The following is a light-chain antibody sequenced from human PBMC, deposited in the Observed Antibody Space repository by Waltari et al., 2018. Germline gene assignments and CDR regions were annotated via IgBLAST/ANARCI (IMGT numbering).Light chain of an antibody. V-gene: IGLV2-14*03. J-gene: IGLJ2*01. CDR3: SSYTSSGTVI. Sequence: QSALTQPASVSGSPGQSITISCTGTGSDVGSYVYVSWYQQHPGKGPKLMIFDVSNRPSGVSSRFPGSKSGNTASLTISGLQAEDEADYYCSSYTSSGTVIFGGGTKLTVL. CDR2: DVS. CDR1: GSDVGSYVY.